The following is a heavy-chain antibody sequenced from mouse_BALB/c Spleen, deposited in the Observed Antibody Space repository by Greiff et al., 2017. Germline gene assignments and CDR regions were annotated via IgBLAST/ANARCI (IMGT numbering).Heavy chain of an antibody. CDR1: GYAFSSYW. CDR3: ARGHYGYFDV. J-gene: IGHJ1*01. V-gene: IGHV1-80*01. D-gene: IGHD1-1*02. CDR2: IYPGDGDT. Sequence: VQLVESGAELVRPGSSVKISCKASGYAFSSYWMNWVKQRPGQGLEWIGQIYPGDGDTNYNGKFKGKATLTADKSSSTAYMQLSSLTSEDSAVYFCARGHYGYFDVWGAGTTVTVSS.